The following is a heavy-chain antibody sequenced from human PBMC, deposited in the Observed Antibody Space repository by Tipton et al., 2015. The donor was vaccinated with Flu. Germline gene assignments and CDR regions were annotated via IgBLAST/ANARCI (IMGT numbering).Heavy chain of an antibody. D-gene: IGHD6-13*01. CDR2: IYTSGGT. V-gene: IGHV4-61*02. J-gene: IGHJ4*02. Sequence: LRLSCTVSGGSISSGSYYWSWIRQPAGKGLEWIGRIYTSGGTNYNPSLKSRVTISVDTSKNQFSLKLSSVTAADTAVYYCARERISSSWYFDYWGQGTLVTVSS. CDR3: ARERISSSWYFDY. CDR1: GGSISSGSYY.